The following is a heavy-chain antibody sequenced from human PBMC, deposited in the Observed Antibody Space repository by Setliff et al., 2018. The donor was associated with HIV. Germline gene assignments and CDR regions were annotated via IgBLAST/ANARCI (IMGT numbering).Heavy chain of an antibody. V-gene: IGHV3-30*02. CDR3: ARGRLPTGMDV. CDR2: INYDESYE. J-gene: IGHJ6*04. CDR1: AFTFSAHG. Sequence: GGSLRLSCEASAFTFSAHGMHWVRQAPGKGLEWVAFINYDESYEYYADSVKGRVTISRDNSANTVDLQMNSLRAEDTAVYYCARGRLPTGMDVWGKGTTVTVSS. D-gene: IGHD4-17*01.